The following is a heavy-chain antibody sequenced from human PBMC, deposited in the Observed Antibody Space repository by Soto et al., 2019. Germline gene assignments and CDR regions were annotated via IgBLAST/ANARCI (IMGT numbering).Heavy chain of an antibody. CDR2: ISGNGGST. CDR3: AQDYQDVVVTAIRYWYFAL. D-gene: IGHD2-21*02. CDR1: GFTFSSYA. J-gene: IGHJ2*01. V-gene: IGHV3-23*01. Sequence: HPGGSLRLSCAASGFTFSSYAMSWVRQAPGKGLEWVSAISGNGGSTYYADSVKGRFTISRDNSKNTVYLHLNSLRAEDTAVYYCAQDYQDVVVTAIRYWYFALWGRGTLVTVSS.